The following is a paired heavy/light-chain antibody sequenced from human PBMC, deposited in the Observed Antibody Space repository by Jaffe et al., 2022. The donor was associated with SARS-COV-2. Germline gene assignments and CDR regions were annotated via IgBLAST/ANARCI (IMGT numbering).Light chain of an antibody. CDR1: SSNIGSNN. Sequence: QSVLTQPPSASGTPGQRVTISCSGGSSNIGSNNVYWYQQLPGTAPKLLIYSNDQRPSGVPDRFSGSTSGTSASLAISGLRSEDDTNYYCAAWDDSLSGVIFGGGTKLTVL. V-gene: IGLV1-47*01. CDR3: AAWDDSLSGVI. J-gene: IGLJ2*01. CDR2: SND.
Heavy chain of an antibody. CDR1: GFTFSNYW. CDR2: IDGAGTTT. Sequence: EVQLVESGGGLVQPGGSLRLSCAASGFTFSNYWMQWVRQAPGKGLMWVSRIDGAGTTTNYADSVKGRFTISRDNAYNTLFLQMNGLTVDDTAVYYCVRAVATVTRGPGFWGQGTLVTVSS. CDR3: VRAVATVTRGPGF. V-gene: IGHV3-74*01. D-gene: IGHD4-17*01. J-gene: IGHJ4*02.